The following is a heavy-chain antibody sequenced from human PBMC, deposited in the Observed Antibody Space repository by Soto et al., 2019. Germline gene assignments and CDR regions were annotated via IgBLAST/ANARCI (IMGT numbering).Heavy chain of an antibody. CDR2: IWADGSRQ. Sequence: QVQLVESGGGVIQPGKSLRLSCSASGFAFSTYAMHWVRQAPGKGLEWVAVIWADGSRQFYADSVKGRFTVSRDNSQNILFLQMNSLRVDDQALYYCVGGTGYWGLGDYWGQGTLVTVSS. D-gene: IGHD3-9*01. CDR1: GFAFSTYA. CDR3: VGGTGYWGLGDY. J-gene: IGHJ4*02. V-gene: IGHV3-33*08.